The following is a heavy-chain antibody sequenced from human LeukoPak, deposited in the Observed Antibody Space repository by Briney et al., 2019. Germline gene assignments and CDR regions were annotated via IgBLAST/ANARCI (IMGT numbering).Heavy chain of an antibody. Sequence: PGGSLRLSCAASGFTFDDYAMHWVRQAPGKGLEWVSGISWNSDIIGYADSVKGRFTISRDNAKNSLYLQMNSLRAEDTAVYYCAMRAYGSGSYYYYYYMDVWGKGTTVTVSS. CDR1: GFTFDDYA. D-gene: IGHD3-10*01. V-gene: IGHV3-9*01. CDR2: ISWNSDII. CDR3: AMRAYGSGSYYYYYYMDV. J-gene: IGHJ6*03.